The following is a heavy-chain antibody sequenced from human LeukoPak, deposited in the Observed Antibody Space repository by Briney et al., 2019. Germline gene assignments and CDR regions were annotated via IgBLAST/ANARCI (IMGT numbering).Heavy chain of an antibody. CDR3: AKDQSYCSGGSCYYYFDH. J-gene: IGHJ4*02. CDR1: GFTFRSYA. CDR2: ISSNGGST. Sequence: GGSLRLSCSASGFTFRSYAMQWVRQAPGKGLEYVSAISSNGGSTYYADSVKGRFTISRDNSKNTLYLQMSSLRGEDTAVYYCAKDQSYCSGGSCYYYFDHWGQGTLVTVSS. V-gene: IGHV3-64D*09. D-gene: IGHD2-15*01.